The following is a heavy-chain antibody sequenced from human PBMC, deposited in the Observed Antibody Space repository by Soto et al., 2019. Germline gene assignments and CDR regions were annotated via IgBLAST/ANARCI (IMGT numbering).Heavy chain of an antibody. CDR1: GGSFSGYY. CDR3: ARAQLRITMVRPFDP. D-gene: IGHD3-10*01. J-gene: IGHJ5*02. Sequence: QVQLQQWGAGLLKPSETLSLTCAVYGGSFSGYYWSWIRQPPGKGLEWIGEINHSGSTNYNPSLKSRVTISVDTSKNQFSLKLSSVTAADTAVYYCARAQLRITMVRPFDPWGQGTLVTVSS. V-gene: IGHV4-34*01. CDR2: INHSGST.